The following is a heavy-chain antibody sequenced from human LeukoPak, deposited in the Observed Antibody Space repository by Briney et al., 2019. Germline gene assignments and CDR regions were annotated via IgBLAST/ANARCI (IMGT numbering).Heavy chain of an antibody. J-gene: IGHJ5*02. Sequence: SETLSITCTVSVDSISRYSWSWIRHPRPEGLEWIGYIYYSGSTIYNPSLPSRVTIPVHTSKNQFSLKLSCVTAAAPALSYCATHFMLRYSSGWDNWCHPGGQGTRVTV. D-gene: IGHD6-19*01. V-gene: IGHV4-59*08. CDR2: IYYSGST. CDR1: VDSISRYS. CDR3: ATHFMLRYSSGWDNWCHP.